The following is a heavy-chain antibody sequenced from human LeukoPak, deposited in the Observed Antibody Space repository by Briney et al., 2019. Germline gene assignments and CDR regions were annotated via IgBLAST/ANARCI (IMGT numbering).Heavy chain of an antibody. Sequence: SETLSLTCAVYGGSFSGYYWSWIRQPPGKGLAWIGEINHSGSTNYNPSLKSRVTISVDTSKNQFSLKLSSVTAADTAVYYCARDCGGNYGSYYFDYWGQGTLVTVPS. V-gene: IGHV4-34*01. CDR1: GGSFSGYY. CDR2: INHSGST. J-gene: IGHJ4*02. D-gene: IGHD2-21*01. CDR3: ARDCGGNYGSYYFDY.